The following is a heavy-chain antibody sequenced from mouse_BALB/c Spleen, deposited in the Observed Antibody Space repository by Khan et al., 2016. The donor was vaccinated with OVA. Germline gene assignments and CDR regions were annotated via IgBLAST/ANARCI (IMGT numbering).Heavy chain of an antibody. CDR3: ARTYGSDFDN. J-gene: IGHJ2*01. CDR1: GYSFTGYF. CDR2: INPHIGET. D-gene: IGHD1-1*01. Sequence: MQLEESGPELVKPGASVKISCKASGYSFTGYFMNWVMQSHGKSLEWIGRINPHIGETFYNQKFKGKATLTVDESSSTAHMELRSLTSEDAAVYYCARTYGSDFDNGGQGTTLTVSS. V-gene: IGHV1-20*01.